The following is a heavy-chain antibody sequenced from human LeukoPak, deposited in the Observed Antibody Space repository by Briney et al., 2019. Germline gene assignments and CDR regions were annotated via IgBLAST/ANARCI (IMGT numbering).Heavy chain of an antibody. CDR3: ARRLTQYDCFDP. D-gene: IGHD2-2*01. J-gene: IGHJ5*02. CDR2: TYYRSTWYN. Sequence: SQTLSLTCAISGDSVSSNSVTWNWIRQSPSRGLEWLGRTYYRSTWYNDYAVSARGRITVNPDTSKNQFSLHLNSVTPEDTAVYYCARRLTQYDCFDPWGQGILVTVSS. V-gene: IGHV6-1*01. CDR1: GDSVSSNSVT.